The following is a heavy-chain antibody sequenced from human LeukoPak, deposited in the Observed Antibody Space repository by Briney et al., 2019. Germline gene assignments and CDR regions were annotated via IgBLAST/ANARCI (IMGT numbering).Heavy chain of an antibody. V-gene: IGHV5-51*01. CDR1: GYSFTSYW. D-gene: IGHD5-18*01. Sequence: GESLKISGQVSGYSFTSYWIGWARQMPGKGLEWMGIIYPGDSDLRYSPSFQGQVTISADKSISTAYLQWSSLKASDTAMYYCARQSTAIVTSIDYWGQGTLVTVSS. J-gene: IGHJ4*02. CDR3: ARQSTAIVTSIDY. CDR2: IYPGDSDL.